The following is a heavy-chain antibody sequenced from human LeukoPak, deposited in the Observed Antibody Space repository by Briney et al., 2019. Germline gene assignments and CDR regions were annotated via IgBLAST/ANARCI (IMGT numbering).Heavy chain of an antibody. CDR1: GFSLSTSGMR. Sequence: ESGPRLVNPTQTLTLTCTFSGFSLSTSGMRVSWIRQPPGKALEWLARIDWDDDKFYSTSLKTRLTISKDTSKNQVVLTMTNMDPVDTATYYCARTNYGDYRNWFDPWGQGTLVTVSS. CDR2: IDWDDDK. D-gene: IGHD4-17*01. J-gene: IGHJ5*02. V-gene: IGHV2-70*04. CDR3: ARTNYGDYRNWFDP.